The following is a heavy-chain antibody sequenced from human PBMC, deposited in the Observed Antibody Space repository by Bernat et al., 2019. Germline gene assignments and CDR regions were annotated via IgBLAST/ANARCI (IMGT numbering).Heavy chain of an antibody. J-gene: IGHJ4*02. CDR2: INAGNGNT. CDR3: ARDRFFGVVILDY. V-gene: IGHV1-3*01. Sequence: QVQLVQSGAEVKKPRASVKVSCKASGYTFTSYAMHWVRQAPGQRLEWMGWINAGNGNTKYSQKFQGRVTITRDTSASTAYMELSSLRSEDTAVYYCARDRFFGVVILDYWGQGTLVTVSS. CDR1: GYTFTSYA. D-gene: IGHD3-3*01.